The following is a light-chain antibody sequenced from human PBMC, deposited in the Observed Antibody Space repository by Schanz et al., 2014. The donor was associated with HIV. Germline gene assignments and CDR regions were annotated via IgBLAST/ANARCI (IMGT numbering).Light chain of an antibody. CDR2: GAS. CDR3: QQYNNWPPIT. V-gene: IGKV3-15*01. CDR1: PTISGN. J-gene: IGKJ5*01. Sequence: EIVLTQSPAHLSVSPGERATLSCRASPTISGNFPWYQQTPGQAPRHLIYGASTRATGIPARFSGSGSGTEFTLTISSLQSEDFALYYCQQYNNWPPITFGQGTRLEIK.